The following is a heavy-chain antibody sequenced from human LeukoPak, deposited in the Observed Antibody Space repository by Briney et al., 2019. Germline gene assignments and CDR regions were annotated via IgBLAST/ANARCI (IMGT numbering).Heavy chain of an antibody. Sequence: SETLSLTCAVYGGSFSGYYWSWIRQPPGKGLEWIGEINHSGSTNYNPSLKSRVTISVDTSKNQFSLKLSSVTAADTAVYYCARVRRYCSSTSCNIAHFDYWGQGTLVTVSS. CDR1: GGSFSGYY. J-gene: IGHJ4*02. V-gene: IGHV4-34*01. CDR2: INHSGST. CDR3: ARVRRYCSSTSCNIAHFDY. D-gene: IGHD2-2*02.